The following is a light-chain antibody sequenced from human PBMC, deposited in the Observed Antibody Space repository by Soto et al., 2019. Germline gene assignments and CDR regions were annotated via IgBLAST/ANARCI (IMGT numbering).Light chain of an antibody. Sequence: EIVMTQSPATLFVSPGGRATLSCSTSQSVGSDLAWYQQKPGQAPRLLIYGASTRATGIPARFSGSGSGTEFTLTISSLQSEDFALYYCQQSNNWHPITFGQVTRLDIK. CDR2: GAS. V-gene: IGKV3-15*01. CDR3: QQSNNWHPIT. J-gene: IGKJ5*01. CDR1: QSVGSD.